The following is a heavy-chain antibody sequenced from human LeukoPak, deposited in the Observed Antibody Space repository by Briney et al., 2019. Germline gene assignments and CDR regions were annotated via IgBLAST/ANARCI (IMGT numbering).Heavy chain of an antibody. D-gene: IGHD6-13*01. J-gene: IGHJ4*02. CDR2: ISRSSSTI. CDR1: GFTFSSYS. V-gene: IGHV3-48*01. CDR3: ARDAYSSSRNDY. Sequence: GGSLRLSRAASGFTFSSYSMNWVRQAPGKGLEWVSQISRSSSTIYYADSVKGRFIISRDNARNSVFLQMNSLRAEDTAVYYCARDAYSSSRNDYWGQGTLVTVSS.